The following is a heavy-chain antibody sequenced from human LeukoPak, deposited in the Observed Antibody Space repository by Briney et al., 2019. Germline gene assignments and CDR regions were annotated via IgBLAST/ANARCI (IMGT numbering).Heavy chain of an antibody. CDR1: GFTFSSYS. CDR3: AREGGQDDILTGYPSSNWFDP. CDR2: ISSSSSYI. V-gene: IGHV3-21*01. Sequence: GGSLRLSCAPSGFTFSSYSMNWGRQAPGKGLEWVSSISSSSSYIYYADSVKGRFTISRDNAKNSLYLQMNSQRAEDTAVYYCAREGGQDDILTGYPSSNWFDPWGQGTLVTVSS. J-gene: IGHJ5*02. D-gene: IGHD3-9*01.